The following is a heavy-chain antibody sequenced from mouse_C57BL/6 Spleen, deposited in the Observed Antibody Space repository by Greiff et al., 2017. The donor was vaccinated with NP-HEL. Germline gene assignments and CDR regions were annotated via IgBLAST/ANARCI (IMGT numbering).Heavy chain of an antibody. V-gene: IGHV1-7*01. J-gene: IGHJ3*01. Sequence: QVQLKQSGAELAKPGASVKLSCKASGYTFTSYWMHWVKQRPGQGLEWIGYINPSSGYTKYNQKFKDKATLTADKSSSTAYMQLSSLTYEDSAVDYCARENYYSKGGFAYWGQGTLVTVSA. CDR3: ARENYYSKGGFAY. CDR1: GYTFTSYW. CDR2: INPSSGYT. D-gene: IGHD2-12*01.